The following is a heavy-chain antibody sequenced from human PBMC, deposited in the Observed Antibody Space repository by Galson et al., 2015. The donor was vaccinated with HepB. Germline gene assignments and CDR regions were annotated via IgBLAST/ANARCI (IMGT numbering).Heavy chain of an antibody. V-gene: IGHV5-10-1*01. CDR2: IDPSDSYT. J-gene: IGHJ4*02. D-gene: IGHD3-9*01. CDR3: ARRYFDWLLTSYYFDY. CDR1: GYSFTSYW. Sequence: QSGAEVKKPGESLRISCKGSGYSFTSYWISWVRQMPGKGLEWMGRIDPSDSYTNYSPSFQGHVTISADKSISTAYLQWSSLKASDTAMYYCARRYFDWLLTSYYFDYWGQGTLVTVSS.